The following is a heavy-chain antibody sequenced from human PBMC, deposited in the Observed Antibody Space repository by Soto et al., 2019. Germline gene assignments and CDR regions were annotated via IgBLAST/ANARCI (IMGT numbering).Heavy chain of an antibody. CDR1: GYSFTSYW. CDR2: IYPGDSDT. J-gene: IGHJ6*03. Sequence: GESLKISCKGSGYSFTSYWIGWVRQMPGKGLEWMGIIYPGDSDTRYSPSFQGQVTISAHKSISTAYLQWSSLKASDTAMYYCARYSNYYYYYMDVWGKGTTVTVSS. V-gene: IGHV5-51*01. CDR3: ARYSNYYYYYMDV. D-gene: IGHD4-4*01.